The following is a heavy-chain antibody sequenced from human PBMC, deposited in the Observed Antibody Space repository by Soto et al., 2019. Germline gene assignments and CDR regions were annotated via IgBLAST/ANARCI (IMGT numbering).Heavy chain of an antibody. CDR2: IWYDGSNK. D-gene: IGHD4-17*01. J-gene: IGHJ6*02. CDR1: VFPFSSYC. V-gene: IGHV3-33*01. Sequence: GGSLSLSCSASVFPFSSYCMHWVRQAPGKGLEWVAVIWYDGSNKYYAYSVKGRFTISRDNSKNTLYLQMNSLRADDTAVYYCARVDASGDYITSYYYGMAVWGQGPKVPVSS. CDR3: ARVDASGDYITSYYYGMAV.